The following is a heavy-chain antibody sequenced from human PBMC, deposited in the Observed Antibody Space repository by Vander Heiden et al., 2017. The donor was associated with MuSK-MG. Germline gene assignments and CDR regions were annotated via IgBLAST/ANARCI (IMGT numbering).Heavy chain of an antibody. CDR2: IYYSGST. V-gene: IGHV4-59*01. CDR3: ARVRDDILTGYYHVFDY. Sequence: QVQLQASGPGLVKPSETLSLTCTVSGGSISSYYWSWIRQPPGKGLEWIGYIYYSGSTNYNPSLKSRVTISVDTSKNQFSLKLSSVTAADTAVYYCARVRDDILTGYYHVFDYWGQGTLVTVSS. CDR1: GGSISSYY. J-gene: IGHJ4*02. D-gene: IGHD3-9*01.